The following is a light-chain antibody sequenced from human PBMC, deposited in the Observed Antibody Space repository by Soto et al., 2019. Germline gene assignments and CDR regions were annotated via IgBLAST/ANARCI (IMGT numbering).Light chain of an antibody. CDR1: YSNVGSNV. V-gene: IGLV1-44*01. J-gene: IGLJ3*02. Sequence: QSVLTQPPSAYGTPGQRVTISCSGTYSNVGSNVVNWYQQVPGAAPKLVIYSNDRRPSGVPDRFFGSKSGASASLAISGLQTEDEADYYCAAWDDSLIALLFGGGTKLTVL. CDR2: SND. CDR3: AAWDDSLIALL.